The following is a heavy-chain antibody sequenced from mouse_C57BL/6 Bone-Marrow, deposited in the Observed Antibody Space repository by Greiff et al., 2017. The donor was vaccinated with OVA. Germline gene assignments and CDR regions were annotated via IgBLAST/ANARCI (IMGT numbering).Heavy chain of an antibody. CDR3: ARRGYYGSRYY. CDR2: IYPGDGDT. Sequence: VQLQQSGPELVKPGASVKISCKASGYAFSSSWMNWVKQRPGKGLEWIGRIYPGDGDTNYNGKFKGKATLTADKSSSTAYMQLSSLTSEDSAVYFCARRGYYGSRYYWGQGTTLTVSS. V-gene: IGHV1-82*01. CDR1: GYAFSSSW. J-gene: IGHJ2*01. D-gene: IGHD1-1*01.